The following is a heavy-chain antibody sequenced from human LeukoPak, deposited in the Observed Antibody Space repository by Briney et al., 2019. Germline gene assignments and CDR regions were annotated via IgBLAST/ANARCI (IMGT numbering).Heavy chain of an antibody. D-gene: IGHD3-10*01. CDR1: GYTISDYY. J-gene: IGHJ4*02. CDR3: ASSYDSGIHHY. Sequence: SETLSLTCTVSGYTISDYYWSWIRQPPGKGLEYIGNIYYSGSTNYNPSLKRRVIISVDTSKNQFSLKLSSMTASDTAVAYCASSYDSGIHHYWGQGTLVTVSS. CDR2: IYYSGST. V-gene: IGHV4-59*01.